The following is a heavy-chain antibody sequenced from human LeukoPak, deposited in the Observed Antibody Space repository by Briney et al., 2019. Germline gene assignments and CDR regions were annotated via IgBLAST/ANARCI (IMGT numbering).Heavy chain of an antibody. CDR2: IYHSGTA. D-gene: IGHD3-10*01. CDR3: AKDGVGRFQYYYYYMDV. V-gene: IGHV4-38-2*02. J-gene: IGHJ6*03. CDR1: GLPISSGYY. Sequence: SETLSLTCTVSGLPISSGYYWSWIRQSPGQGLEWIGSIYHSGTAFYNPSLKSRVTMSVDKSKNQFSLKLSSVTAADTAIYHCAKDGVGRFQYYYYYMDVWVNGTTVTVSS.